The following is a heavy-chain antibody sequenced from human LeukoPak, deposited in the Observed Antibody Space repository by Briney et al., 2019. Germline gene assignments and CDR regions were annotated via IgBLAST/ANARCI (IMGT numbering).Heavy chain of an antibody. CDR3: ARGYRVRGADRTLGY. J-gene: IGHJ4*02. CDR1: GYTFTSYY. V-gene: IGHV1-8*02. D-gene: IGHD3-10*01. CDR2: MNPNSGNT. Sequence: GASVKVSCKASGYTFTSYYMHWVRQATGQGLEWMGWMNPNSGNTGYAQKFQGRVTMTRNTSISTAYMELSSLRSEDTAVYYCARGYRVRGADRTLGYWGQGTLVTVSS.